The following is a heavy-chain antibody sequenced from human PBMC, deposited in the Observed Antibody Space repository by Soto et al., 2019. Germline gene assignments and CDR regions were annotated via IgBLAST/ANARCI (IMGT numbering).Heavy chain of an antibody. CDR2: AHHSGRT. V-gene: IGHV4-4*02. CDR1: GDSMSISNW. Sequence: SETLSLTCTVSGDSMSISNWWNWVRQPPGKGLEWIGEAHHSGRTNYNPSLKSRVTISVDRSQNLFSLQSTSVTAADTAVYFCARSEATALDFWGQGILVTVSS. CDR3: ARSEATALDF. J-gene: IGHJ4*02.